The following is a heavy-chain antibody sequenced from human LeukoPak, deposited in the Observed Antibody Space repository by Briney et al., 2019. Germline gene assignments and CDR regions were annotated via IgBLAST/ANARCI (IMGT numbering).Heavy chain of an antibody. J-gene: IGHJ4*02. CDR1: GFTFSSYG. V-gene: IGHV3-30*03. CDR2: ISYDVGKK. Sequence: GGSLRLSCAASGFTFSSYGMHWVRQAPGKGLEWVAVISYDVGKKYYADSVKGRFTISRDNSKNTLYLQMNSLRAEDTAVYYCARGHTRITMLRGSRSAYYFDYWGQGTLVTVSS. D-gene: IGHD3-10*01. CDR3: ARGHTRITMLRGSRSAYYFDY.